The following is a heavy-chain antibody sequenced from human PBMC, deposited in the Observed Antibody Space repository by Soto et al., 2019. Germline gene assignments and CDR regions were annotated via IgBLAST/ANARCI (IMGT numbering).Heavy chain of an antibody. CDR1: DGSISPYY. V-gene: IGHV4-59*01. Sequence: SETLSLTCTVSDGSISPYYWSWIRQPPGKGLEWIGYVYYSGRTNYNPSLKTRVTISVDTSKNQFSLKLNSVTAADTAVYYCARVERTYNFDYWGQGTLVTVSS. CDR2: VYYSGRT. D-gene: IGHD1-20*01. CDR3: ARVERTYNFDY. J-gene: IGHJ4*02.